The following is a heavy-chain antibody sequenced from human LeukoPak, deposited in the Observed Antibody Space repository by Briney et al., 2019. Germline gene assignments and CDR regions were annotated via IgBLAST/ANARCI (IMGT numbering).Heavy chain of an antibody. J-gene: IGHJ4*02. V-gene: IGHV3-21*01. CDR3: AGDGYNGFYY. Sequence: GGPLRLSYAASGFTFSSYSMNWVRQAPGKRLEWVSSISSSSSYIYYPDSEKSRFTTSNDNTNNSLHLQMNSLGADATAVYYCAGDGYNGFYYWGQGTLFTVSS. CDR2: ISSSSSYI. D-gene: IGHD5-24*01. CDR1: GFTFSSYS.